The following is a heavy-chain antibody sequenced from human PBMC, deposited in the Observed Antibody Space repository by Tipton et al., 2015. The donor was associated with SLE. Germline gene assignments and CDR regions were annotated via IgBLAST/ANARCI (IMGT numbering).Heavy chain of an antibody. V-gene: IGHV4-59*11. CDR1: GGSISSHY. CDR3: ARSDGGY. D-gene: IGHD3-16*01. J-gene: IGHJ4*02. Sequence: TLSLTCTVSGGSISSHYWSWIRQPPGKGLEWLGYIHSSGSTNYNSSLESRVTISIDTSRNQFSLKLTSVTAADTAVYYCARSDGGYWGQGTLVTVSS. CDR2: IHSSGST.